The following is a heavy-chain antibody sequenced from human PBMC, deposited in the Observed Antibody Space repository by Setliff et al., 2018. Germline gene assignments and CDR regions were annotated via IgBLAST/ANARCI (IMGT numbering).Heavy chain of an antibody. Sequence: ASVKVSCKASGYTFSNYGVTWVRQAPGQGLEWMGWVTVYNGNTKYAQNLQGRLTLTTDTSTSTAHMELGSLTTDDTAVYYSARVESMVRGKNILRHFDYWGQGIQVTVSS. CDR2: VTVYNGNT. D-gene: IGHD3-10*01. V-gene: IGHV1-18*01. CDR1: GYTFSNYG. J-gene: IGHJ4*02. CDR3: ARVESMVRGKNILRHFDY.